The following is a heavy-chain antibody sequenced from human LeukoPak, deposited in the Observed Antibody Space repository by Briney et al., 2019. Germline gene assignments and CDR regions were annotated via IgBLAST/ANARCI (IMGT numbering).Heavy chain of an antibody. CDR2: IYYSGST. D-gene: IGHD3-22*01. CDR3: AGLDSSGYYEH. Sequence: SETLSLTCTVSGGSISSGGYYWSWIRQHPGKGLEWIGYIYYSGSTYYNPSLKSRVTISVDTSNNQFSLKLSSVTAADTAVYYCAGLDSSGYYEHWGQGTLVTVSS. V-gene: IGHV4-31*03. CDR1: GGSISSGGYY. J-gene: IGHJ4*02.